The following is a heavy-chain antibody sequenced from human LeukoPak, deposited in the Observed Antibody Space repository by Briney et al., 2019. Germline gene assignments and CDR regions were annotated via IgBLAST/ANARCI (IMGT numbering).Heavy chain of an antibody. CDR1: GFTVSSNY. V-gene: IGHV3-66*01. J-gene: IGHJ4*02. Sequence: PGGSLRLSCAASGFTVSSNYMSWVRQAPGKGLEWVSIIYSGGTTYYADSVKGRFTISRDNSKNTLYLQMGSLRAEDMAVYYCARGGTYMTTVTPFEYWGQGALVTVSS. CDR2: IYSGGTT. D-gene: IGHD4-17*01. CDR3: ARGGTYMTTVTPFEY.